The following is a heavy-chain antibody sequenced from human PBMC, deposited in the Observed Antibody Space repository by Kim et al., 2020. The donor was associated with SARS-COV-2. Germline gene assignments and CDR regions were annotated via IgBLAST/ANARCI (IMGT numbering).Heavy chain of an antibody. V-gene: IGHV1-46*01. Sequence: ASVKVSCKASGYTFTSYYMHWVRQAPGQGLEWMGIINPSGGSTSYAQKFQGRVTMTRDTSTSTVYMELSSLRSEDTAVYYCARGFPTYDILTGLDYWGQGTLVTVSS. J-gene: IGHJ4*02. CDR3: ARGFPTYDILTGLDY. CDR2: INPSGGST. D-gene: IGHD3-9*01. CDR1: GYTFTSYY.